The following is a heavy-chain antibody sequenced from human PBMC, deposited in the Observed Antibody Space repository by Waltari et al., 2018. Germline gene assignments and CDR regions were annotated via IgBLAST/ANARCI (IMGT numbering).Heavy chain of an antibody. CDR3: ARDGGVSTTRWYLDL. CDR1: GFTFDDHG. D-gene: IGHD3-16*01. CDR2: VSWNSDDI. J-gene: IGHJ2*01. Sequence: EMQLVESGGDLVQPGKSLRLSCVVSGFTFDDHGMHWVRQAPGKGLEWVSGVSWNSDDIAYAYSVKGRFTVSRDNAKNTLYLEMNRLTVDDTGLYYCARDGGVSTTRWYLDLWGRGTLVTVSS. V-gene: IGHV3-9*01.